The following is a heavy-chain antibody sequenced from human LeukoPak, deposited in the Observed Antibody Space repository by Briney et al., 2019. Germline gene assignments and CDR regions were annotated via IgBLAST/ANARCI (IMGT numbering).Heavy chain of an antibody. J-gene: IGHJ1*01. V-gene: IGHV3-30-3*01. CDR1: GFTFSSYA. CDR2: ISYDGSNK. CDR3: ARVAYYDSSGYYPKYFQH. D-gene: IGHD3-22*01. Sequence: GGSLRLSCAASGFTFSSYAMHWVRQAPGKGLEWVAVISYDGSNKYYADSVKRRFTISRDNSKNTLYLQMNSLRAEDTAVYYCARVAYYDSSGYYPKYFQHWGQGTLVTVSS.